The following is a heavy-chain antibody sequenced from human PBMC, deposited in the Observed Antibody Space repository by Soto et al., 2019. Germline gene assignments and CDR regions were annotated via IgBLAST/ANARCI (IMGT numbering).Heavy chain of an antibody. CDR3: ARDSGAGGNYYYYGMDV. V-gene: IGHV1-69*01. CDR2: IIPIFGTA. CDR1: GGTFSSYA. D-gene: IGHD2-15*01. J-gene: IGHJ6*02. Sequence: QVQLVQSGAEVKKPGSSVKVSCKASGGTFSSYAISWVRQAPGQGLEWMGGIIPIFGTANYAQKFQGRVTITADESTSTAYMELSSLRSEDTAVYYCARDSGAGGNYYYYGMDVWGQGTTFTVSS.